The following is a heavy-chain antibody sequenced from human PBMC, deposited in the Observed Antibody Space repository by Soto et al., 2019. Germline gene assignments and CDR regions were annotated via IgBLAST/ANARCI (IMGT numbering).Heavy chain of an antibody. V-gene: IGHV2-70*04. CDR3: ARSTMIVVAPDAFDI. CDR1: GFSLSTSGMR. Sequence: SGPTLVNPTQTLTLTCTFSGFSLSTSGMRVSWIRQPPGKALEWLARIDWDDDKFYSTSLKTRLTISKDTSKNQVVLTMTNMDPVDTATYYCARSTMIVVAPDAFDIWGQGTMVT. CDR2: IDWDDDK. D-gene: IGHD3-22*01. J-gene: IGHJ3*02.